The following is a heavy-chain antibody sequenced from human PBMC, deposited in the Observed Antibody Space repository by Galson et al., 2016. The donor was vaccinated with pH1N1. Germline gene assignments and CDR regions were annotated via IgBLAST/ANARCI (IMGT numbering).Heavy chain of an antibody. CDR1: GFSLSTSGMC. D-gene: IGHD4-17*01. Sequence: PALVKPPQTLTLTCTFSGFSLSTSGMCVSWIRQPPGKALEWLALIDWDDDKYYSTSLKTRLTISKDTAKSQVVLTMTNMDPVDTATYSCARFNYGDYVNYFDYWGQGTLVTVSS. CDR3: ARFNYGDYVNYFDY. V-gene: IGHV2-70*01. J-gene: IGHJ4*02. CDR2: IDWDDDK.